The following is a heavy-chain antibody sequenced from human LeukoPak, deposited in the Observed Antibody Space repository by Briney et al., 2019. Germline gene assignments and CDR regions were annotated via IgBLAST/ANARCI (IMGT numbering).Heavy chain of an antibody. J-gene: IGHJ4*02. CDR3: AKGDAYCGGDCFPD. CDR1: GFRFRSYA. V-gene: IGHV3-23*01. Sequence: GGSLRLSCAASGFRFRSYAMSWVRQAPGKGLERVSSFSGGDGSTYYADSVKGRFTISRDNSKNTLFLQMNSLRAEDTAVYFCAKGDAYCGGDCFPDWGQGTLVTVSS. CDR2: FSGGDGST. D-gene: IGHD2-21*02.